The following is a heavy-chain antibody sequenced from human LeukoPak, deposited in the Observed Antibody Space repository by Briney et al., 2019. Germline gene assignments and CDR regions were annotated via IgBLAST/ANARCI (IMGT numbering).Heavy chain of an antibody. V-gene: IGHV5-10-1*01. Sequence: GESLRISCKSSGDIFTSYWISWLRQMPGKGLEWMGRIDPSDSYTNYSPSFQGHVTISADKSISTAYLQWSSLKASDTGMFYCARPSVDGSGSYPYWGQGTLVTVSS. CDR1: GDIFTSYW. J-gene: IGHJ4*02. CDR2: IDPSDSYT. CDR3: ARPSVDGSGSYPY. D-gene: IGHD3-10*01.